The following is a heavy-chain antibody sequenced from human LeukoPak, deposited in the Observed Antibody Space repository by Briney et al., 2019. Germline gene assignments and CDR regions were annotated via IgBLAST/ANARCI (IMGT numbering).Heavy chain of an antibody. CDR3: ASGPYGVVVPAAIGYAYMDV. D-gene: IGHD2-2*01. CDR2: IIPLFDTA. J-gene: IGHJ6*03. CDR1: GGSLSSYA. V-gene: IGHV1-69*06. Sequence: VASVKVSCKASGGSLSSYAFNWVRQAPGQGLEWMGGIIPLFDTANYAQKFQGRVTITADKSTSTTYMELSSLRSDDTAVYFCASGPYGVVVPAAIGYAYMDVWGAGTSVTVSS.